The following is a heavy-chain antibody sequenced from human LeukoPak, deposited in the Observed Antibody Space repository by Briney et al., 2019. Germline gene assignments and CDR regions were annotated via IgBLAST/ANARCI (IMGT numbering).Heavy chain of an antibody. Sequence: GGSLRLSCAASGLTFSSYRFDWVRQAPGKGLEWVSTISSDSSHIYYADSVKGRFTISRENSKNTLSLQMNSLRAEDTAVYYCAKVKSSGSYYPFDYWGQGTLVTVSS. D-gene: IGHD3-10*01. CDR2: ISSDSSHI. V-gene: IGHV3-21*04. CDR1: GLTFSSYR. J-gene: IGHJ4*02. CDR3: AKVKSSGSYYPFDY.